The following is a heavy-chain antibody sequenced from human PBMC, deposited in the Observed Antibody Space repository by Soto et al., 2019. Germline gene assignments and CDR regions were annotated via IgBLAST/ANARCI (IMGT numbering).Heavy chain of an antibody. Sequence: GGSLRLSCAASGFTFGDHYMNWIRQAPGKGLEWVSYISSSGSTIYYADSVKGRFTISRDNAKNSLYLQMNSLRAEDTAVYYCARDFGDTVATDWSYFDYWGQGTLVTVSS. CDR3: ARDFGDTVATDWSYFDY. D-gene: IGHD5-12*01. J-gene: IGHJ4*02. V-gene: IGHV3-11*01. CDR1: GFTFGDHY. CDR2: ISSSGSTI.